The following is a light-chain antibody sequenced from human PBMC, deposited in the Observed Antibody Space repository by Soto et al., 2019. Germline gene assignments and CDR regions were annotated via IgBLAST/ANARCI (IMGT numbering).Light chain of an antibody. Sequence: EIMLTQSPGTLSLSPGERATLSCRASQSVSNNYLAWYQQKPGQAPRLLIYGASNRATGTPDRCGGSGSRTDFTLTISRLEPEDFALYYCQQYGTPGTFGQGTKVDIK. J-gene: IGKJ1*01. CDR2: GAS. CDR3: QQYGTPGT. CDR1: QSVSNNY. V-gene: IGKV3-20*01.